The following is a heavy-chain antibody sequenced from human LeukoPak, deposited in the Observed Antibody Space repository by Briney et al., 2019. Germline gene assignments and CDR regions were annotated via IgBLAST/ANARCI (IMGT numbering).Heavy chain of an antibody. D-gene: IGHD6-13*01. CDR1: GFTFDDYT. V-gene: IGHV3-43*01. CDR2: IGWDGGST. Sequence: GGSLRLSCAASGFTFDDYTMHWVRQGPGKGLEWVSLIGWDGGSTSYADSVKGRFIISRDNSKNSLYLQMNSLRTEDTALYYCARGASSSAFYYMDVWGKGTTVTVSS. J-gene: IGHJ6*03. CDR3: ARGASSSAFYYMDV.